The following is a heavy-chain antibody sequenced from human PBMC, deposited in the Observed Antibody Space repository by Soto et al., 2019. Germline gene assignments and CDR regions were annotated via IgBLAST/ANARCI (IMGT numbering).Heavy chain of an antibody. Sequence: QVQLVQSGAEVKKPGASVNVSCKSSGYTFTRYYVHWVRQAPGQGLEWMGVINPSGVSTRYAQKFQGRVTMSRDTSTSTVYIELSSLRSEDTAVYYCARDFRTIPIFGVYRVSGMDVWGQGTTVTVSS. CDR3: ARDFRTIPIFGVYRVSGMDV. J-gene: IGHJ6*02. V-gene: IGHV1-46*01. CDR2: INPSGVST. CDR1: GYTFTRYY. D-gene: IGHD3-3*01.